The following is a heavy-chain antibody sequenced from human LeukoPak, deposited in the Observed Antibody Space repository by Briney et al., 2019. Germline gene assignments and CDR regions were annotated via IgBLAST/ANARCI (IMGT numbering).Heavy chain of an antibody. CDR1: GGSISSSSYY. D-gene: IGHD3-10*01. CDR2: IYYSGST. J-gene: IGHJ6*04. V-gene: IGHV4-39*01. Sequence: SETLSLTCAVSGGSISSSSYYWGWIRQPPGKGLEWIGSIYYSGSTYYNPSLKSRVTISVDTSKNQFSLKLSSVTAADTAVYYCASTAYYYGSGVVWGKGTTVTISS. CDR3: ASTAYYYGSGVV.